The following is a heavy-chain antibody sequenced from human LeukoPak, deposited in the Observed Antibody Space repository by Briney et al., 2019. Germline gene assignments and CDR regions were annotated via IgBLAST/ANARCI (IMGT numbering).Heavy chain of an antibody. V-gene: IGHV1-18*01. J-gene: IGHJ4*02. CDR2: ISAYNGNT. Sequence: ASVKVSCKASGYTFTSYGISWVRQAPGQGLEWMGWISAYNGNTNYAQKLQGRVTMTTDTSTSTAYMELRSLRSDDTAVYYCARDPRDIVVVLAATPFDYWGQGTLVTVSS. CDR1: GYTFTSYG. D-gene: IGHD2-2*01. CDR3: ARDPRDIVVVLAATPFDY.